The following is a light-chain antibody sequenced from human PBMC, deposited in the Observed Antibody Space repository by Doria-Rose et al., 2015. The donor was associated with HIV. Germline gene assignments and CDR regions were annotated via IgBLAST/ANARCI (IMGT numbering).Light chain of an antibody. CDR2: DRS. Sequence: EIVLTQSPGTLSLSPGERATLSCRASQSFSSTYLAWYQQKPGQAPSLLIYDRSTRATGIPDRFSASGSGTDFTLTINRLEPEDFAPYYCHQYGTSWTFGQGTKVEI. CDR3: HQYGTSWT. V-gene: IGKV3-20*01. J-gene: IGKJ1*01. CDR1: QSFSSTY.